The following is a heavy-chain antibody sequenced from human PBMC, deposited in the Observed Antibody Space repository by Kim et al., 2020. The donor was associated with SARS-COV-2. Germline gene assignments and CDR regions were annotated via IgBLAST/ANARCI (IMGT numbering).Heavy chain of an antibody. CDR1: GFTFSSYE. V-gene: IGHV3-48*03. Sequence: GGSLRLSCAASGFTFSSYEMNWVRQAPGKGLEWVSYISSSGSTIYYADSVKGRFTISRDNAKNSLYLQMNSLRAEDTAVYYCARFPWGSSGWGGVIGYYYYGMDVWGQGTTVTVSS. J-gene: IGHJ6*02. CDR2: ISSSGSTI. CDR3: ARFPWGSSGWGGVIGYYYYGMDV. D-gene: IGHD6-19*01.